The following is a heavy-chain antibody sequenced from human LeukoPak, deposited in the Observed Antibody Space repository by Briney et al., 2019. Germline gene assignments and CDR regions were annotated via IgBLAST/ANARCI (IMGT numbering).Heavy chain of an antibody. CDR3: ARDDGDYPFDY. Sequence: SETLSLTCTVSGVSISSYYWSWIRQPPGKGLEWIGYIYYSGSTNYNPSLKSRVTISVDTSKNQFSLKLSSVTAADTAVYYCARDDGDYPFDYWGQGTLVTVSS. J-gene: IGHJ4*02. CDR1: GVSISSYY. D-gene: IGHD4-17*01. CDR2: IYYSGST. V-gene: IGHV4-59*01.